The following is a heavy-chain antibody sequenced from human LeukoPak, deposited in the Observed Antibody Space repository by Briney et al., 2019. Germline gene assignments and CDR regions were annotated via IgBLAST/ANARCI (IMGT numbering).Heavy chain of an antibody. Sequence: ASVKVSCKASGYTFTSYGISWVRQAPGQGLEWMGWISACNGNTNYAQKLQGRVTMTTDTSTSTAYMELRSLRSDDTAVYYCAREKLKRWLQYPDYWGQGTLVTVSS. CDR1: GYTFTSYG. V-gene: IGHV1-18*01. CDR3: AREKLKRWLQYPDY. J-gene: IGHJ4*02. D-gene: IGHD5-24*01. CDR2: ISACNGNT.